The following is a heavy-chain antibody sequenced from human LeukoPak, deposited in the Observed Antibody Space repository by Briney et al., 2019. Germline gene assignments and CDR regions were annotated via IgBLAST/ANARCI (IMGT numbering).Heavy chain of an antibody. CDR3: ARALVTAILYED. D-gene: IGHD2-21*02. Sequence: GSLRLSCAASGFTFSSYAMSWVRQAPGKGLEWIGYIYYSGSTNYNPSLKSRVTISVDTSKSQFSLKLSSVTAADTAVYYCARALVTAILYEDWGQGTLVTVSS. CDR2: IYYSGST. CDR1: GFTFSSYA. J-gene: IGHJ4*02. V-gene: IGHV4-59*01.